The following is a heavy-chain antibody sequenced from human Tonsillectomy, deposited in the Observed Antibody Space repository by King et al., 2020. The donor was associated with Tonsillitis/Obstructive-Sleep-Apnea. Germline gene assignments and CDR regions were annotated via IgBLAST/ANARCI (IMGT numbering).Heavy chain of an antibody. CDR2: TYYRSQWYH. Sequence: VQLQQSGPGLVKSSQTLSLTCAISGDSVLSSSAAWNWIRQSPSRGLEWLGRTYYRSQWYHDYAISVRRRITINADTSKNQISLQLNSVTPEDTALYFCARDLISAWVGLDCWGQGTRVTVSS. D-gene: IGHD6-19*01. V-gene: IGHV6-1*01. CDR3: ARDLISAWVGLDC. CDR1: GDSVLSSSAA. J-gene: IGHJ4*02.